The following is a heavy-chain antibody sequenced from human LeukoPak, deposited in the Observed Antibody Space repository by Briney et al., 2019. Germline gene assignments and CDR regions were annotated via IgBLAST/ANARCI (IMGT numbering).Heavy chain of an antibody. CDR2: LYHSGST. Sequence: PSETLSLTCTVSGYSISSGYYWGWIRQPPGKGLEWIESLYHSGSTYSNPSLKSRVTISVDTSKNQFSLKLSSVTAADTAVYYCARAIRFDDYSGVLRVGHYYYYMDVWGKGTTVTVSS. CDR3: ARAIRFDDYSGVLRVGHYYYYMDV. V-gene: IGHV4-38-2*02. J-gene: IGHJ6*03. D-gene: IGHD2-15*01. CDR1: GYSISSGYY.